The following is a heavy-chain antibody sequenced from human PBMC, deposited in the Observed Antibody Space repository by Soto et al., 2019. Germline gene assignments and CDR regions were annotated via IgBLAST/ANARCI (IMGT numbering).Heavy chain of an antibody. D-gene: IGHD5-18*01. CDR3: ARGGGEEYSYGPFDY. CDR2: IYYSGST. J-gene: IGHJ4*02. Sequence: LSLTCTVSGGSISSYYWSWIRQPPGKGLEWIGYIYYSGSTNYNPSLKSRVTISVDTSKNQFSLKLSSVTAADTAVYYCARGGGEEYSYGPFDYWGQGTLVTVSS. CDR1: GGSISSYY. V-gene: IGHV4-59*01.